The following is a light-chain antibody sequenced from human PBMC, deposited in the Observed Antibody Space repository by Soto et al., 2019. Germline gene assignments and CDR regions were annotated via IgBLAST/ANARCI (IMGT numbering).Light chain of an antibody. V-gene: IGKV3-20*01. J-gene: IGKJ1*01. CDR3: QQYGSTPT. CDR2: DAS. Sequence: EIVLTQSPGTLSLSPGERATLSCRASQSVSNNYLAWYQQKPGQAPRLLIYDASNRATGIPARFSGSGSGTDFTLTISRLEPEDFAVYYCQQYGSTPTFGQGTKVDIK. CDR1: QSVSNNY.